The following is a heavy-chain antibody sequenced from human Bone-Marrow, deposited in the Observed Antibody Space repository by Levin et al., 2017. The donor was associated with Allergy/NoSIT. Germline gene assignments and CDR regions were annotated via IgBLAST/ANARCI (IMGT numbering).Heavy chain of an antibody. D-gene: IGHD3-9*01. Sequence: GGSLRLSCVASGFTFSSYAMSWLRQAPGKGPEWVSGISGSGGSTFYADSVKGRFTISRDNSKTTLYLHMNSLSAEDTAVYYCAKRNTYYDILTGSIEVKAAAPDTDFWGQGTLVTVSS. J-gene: IGHJ4*02. CDR1: GFTFSSYA. CDR2: ISGSGGST. V-gene: IGHV3-23*01. CDR3: AKRNTYYDILTGSIEVKAAAPDTDF.